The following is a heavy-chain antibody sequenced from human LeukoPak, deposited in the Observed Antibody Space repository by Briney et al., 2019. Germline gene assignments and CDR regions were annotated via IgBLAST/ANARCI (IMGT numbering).Heavy chain of an antibody. CDR1: GFTFSSYW. V-gene: IGHV3-7*01. CDR2: IKKDGSEN. Sequence: GGSLRLSCAASGFTFSSYWMSWVGQAPGKGLEGVANIKKDGSENYYVDSVKGRFTISRDNAKKSLYLQMKSLRAEDTAVYYCARHLSGVTGYSYGRGIDYWGQGTLVTVSS. D-gene: IGHD5-18*01. J-gene: IGHJ4*02. CDR3: ARHLSGVTGYSYGRGIDY.